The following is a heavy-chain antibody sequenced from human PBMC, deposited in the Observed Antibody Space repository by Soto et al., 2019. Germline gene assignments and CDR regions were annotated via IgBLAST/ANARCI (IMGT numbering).Heavy chain of an antibody. V-gene: IGHV3-30-3*01. D-gene: IGHD6-13*01. CDR1: GFTFSSYA. Sequence: GGSLRLSCAASGFTFSSYAMHWVRQAPGKGLEWVAVISYDGSNKYYADSVKGRFTISRDNSKNSLYLQMNSLRAEDTAVYYCARHPERIAQIGWFDPWGQGTLVTVSS. J-gene: IGHJ5*02. CDR3: ARHPERIAQIGWFDP. CDR2: ISYDGSNK.